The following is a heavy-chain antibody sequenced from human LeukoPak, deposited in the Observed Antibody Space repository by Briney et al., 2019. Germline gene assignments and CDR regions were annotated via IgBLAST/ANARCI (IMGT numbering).Heavy chain of an antibody. Sequence: PGGSLRLSCAASGFTVSSNYMSWVRQAPGKGLEWVSVIYSGGSTYYADSVKGRFTISRDNSKNTLYLQMNSLKTEDTAVYYCTTTVVVTAYLPSYFDYWGQGTLVTVSS. CDR1: GFTVSSNY. J-gene: IGHJ4*02. D-gene: IGHD2-21*02. CDR2: IYSGGST. CDR3: TTTVVVTAYLPSYFDY. V-gene: IGHV3-53*01.